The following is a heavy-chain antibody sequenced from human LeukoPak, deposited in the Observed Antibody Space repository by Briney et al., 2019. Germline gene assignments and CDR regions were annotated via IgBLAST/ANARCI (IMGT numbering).Heavy chain of an antibody. CDR2: ISSSSSYI. Sequence: GGSLRLSCAASGFTFSSYSMNWVRQAPGMGLEWVSSISSSSSYIYYADSVKGRFTISRDNAKNSLYLQMNSLRAEDTAVYYCARESSGYDLDYWGQGTLVTVSS. D-gene: IGHD5-12*01. CDR1: GFTFSSYS. CDR3: ARESSGYDLDY. V-gene: IGHV3-21*01. J-gene: IGHJ4*02.